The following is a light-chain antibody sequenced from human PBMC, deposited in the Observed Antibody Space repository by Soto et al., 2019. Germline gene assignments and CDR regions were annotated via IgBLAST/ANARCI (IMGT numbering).Light chain of an antibody. CDR1: SSDVGGYNY. Sequence: HSGLTHPTSVTGSPGQSITSSFSGTSSDVGGYNYVSWFQQHPGKAPKLEIYEVSNRPSGVSNRFSGSKSGYTASLTISELKAEDEADYYCTSFTSSSTWVFGGGTK. CDR2: EVS. J-gene: IGLJ3*02. CDR3: TSFTSSSTWV. V-gene: IGLV2-14*03.